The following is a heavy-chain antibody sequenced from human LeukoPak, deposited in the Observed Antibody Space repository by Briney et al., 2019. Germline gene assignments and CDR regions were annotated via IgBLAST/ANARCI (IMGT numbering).Heavy chain of an antibody. CDR3: ARRDGYNLLAFDI. V-gene: IGHV4-39*01. D-gene: IGHD5-24*01. Sequence: PSETLSLTCIVSGVSIRSTSYSWGWVRQPPGKGLEWVGNMFYSGSTYYNPSLKSRVTISVDTSKNQFSLRLSSVTAADTAVYYCARRDGYNLLAFDIWGQGTMVTVSS. J-gene: IGHJ3*02. CDR2: MFYSGST. CDR1: GVSIRSTSYS.